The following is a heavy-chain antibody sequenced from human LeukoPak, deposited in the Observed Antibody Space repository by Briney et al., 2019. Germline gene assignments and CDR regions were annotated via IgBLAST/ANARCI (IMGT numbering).Heavy chain of an antibody. CDR3: AKHPPHSDRSIYSDNS. V-gene: IGHV3-23*01. Sequence: GGSLRLSCAASGFIFSNNIMKWARQAPGKGLEWVSVLSADGGDLYYAAYWNRRFTTAQDNSNNQLHLQMDSLRADDAAVYYCAKHPPHSDRSIYSDNSWGQGTLVTVSS. CDR1: GFIFSNNI. J-gene: IGHJ4*02. D-gene: IGHD3-22*01. CDR2: LSADGGDL.